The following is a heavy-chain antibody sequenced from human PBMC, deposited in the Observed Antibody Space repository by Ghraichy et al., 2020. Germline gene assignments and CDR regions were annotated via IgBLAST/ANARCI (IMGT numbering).Heavy chain of an antibody. CDR3: ARNYYDSSGYYYNFDY. D-gene: IGHD3-22*01. CDR2: IIPIFGTA. J-gene: IGHJ4*02. CDR1: GGTFSSYA. Sequence: SVKVSCKASGGTFSSYAISWVRQAPGQGLEWMGGIIPIFGTANYAQKFQGRVTITADESTSTAYMELSSLRSEDTAVYYCARNYYDSSGYYYNFDYWGQGTLGTVSS. V-gene: IGHV1-69*13.